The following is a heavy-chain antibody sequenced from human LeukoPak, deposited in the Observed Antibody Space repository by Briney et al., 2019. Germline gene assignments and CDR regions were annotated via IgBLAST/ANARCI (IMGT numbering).Heavy chain of an antibody. J-gene: IGHJ5*02. CDR1: GGTFSSYA. CDR2: IIPIFGTA. V-gene: IGHV1-69*06. D-gene: IGHD3-22*01. CDR3: ARKVPNDSSGYYYRGQFDP. Sequence: SVKVSCQASGGTFSSYAISWVRQAPGQGLEWMGGIIPIFGTANYAQKFQGRVTITADKSTSTAYMELSSLRSDDTAVYYCARKVPNDSSGYYYRGQFDPWGQGTLVTVSS.